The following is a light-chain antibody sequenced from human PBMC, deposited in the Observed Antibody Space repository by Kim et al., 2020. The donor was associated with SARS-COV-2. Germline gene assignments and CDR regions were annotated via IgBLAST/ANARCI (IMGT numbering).Light chain of an antibody. CDR1: LDISTS. CDR2: SAS. CDR3: QQLSSYPVT. Sequence: DIQLTQSPPFLSASVGDRVTITCRASLDISTSLAWYQQKPGKAPRLIIYSASILQSGVPSRFGGSGYGADFTLTITNLQPEDFATYHCQQLSSYPVTFGGGTKVDIK. J-gene: IGKJ4*01. V-gene: IGKV1-9*01.